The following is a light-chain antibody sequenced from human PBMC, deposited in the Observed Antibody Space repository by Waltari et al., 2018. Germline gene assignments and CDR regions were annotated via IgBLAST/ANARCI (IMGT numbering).Light chain of an antibody. CDR1: SSDVGAYKY. J-gene: IGLJ2*01. CDR2: DVS. Sequence: QSALSQPASVSGSPGQSIPIPCTGTSSDVGAYKYVSWYQHHPGRAPKLILFDVSELPSGISNRFSGSKSGNTASLTISGLQTEDEADYYCSSYTSTTTLVFGGGTKVTVL. V-gene: IGLV2-14*03. CDR3: SSYTSTTTLV.